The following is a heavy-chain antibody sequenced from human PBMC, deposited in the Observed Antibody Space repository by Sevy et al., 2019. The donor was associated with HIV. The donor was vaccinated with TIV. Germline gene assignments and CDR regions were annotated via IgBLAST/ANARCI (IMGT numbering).Heavy chain of an antibody. V-gene: IGHV3-23*01. J-gene: IGHJ4*02. Sequence: GGYLRLSCAVSGFNFNIYSMSWVRQAPGKGLERVSTLSFGCGKINYADSVKGRFIISRIDSKNTLYLQINSLRAEDTAVYFCARERCTRPHDYWGQGTLVLVSS. CDR2: LSFGCGKI. CDR3: ARERCTRPHDY. D-gene: IGHD2-8*01. CDR1: GFNFNIYS.